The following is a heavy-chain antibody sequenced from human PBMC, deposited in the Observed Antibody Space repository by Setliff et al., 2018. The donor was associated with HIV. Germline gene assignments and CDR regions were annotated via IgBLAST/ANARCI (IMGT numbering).Heavy chain of an antibody. CDR3: VLYSTGASRFDY. CDR1: GYTFIDKY. V-gene: IGHV1-69-2*01. J-gene: IGHJ4*02. D-gene: IGHD2-8*01. Sequence: EASVKVSCKASGYTFIDKYMHWVRQAPGKGLHWMGRIDPENDETKYSQKFQVRFTMTADRSTDTAYMELSGLRSEDTAIYYCVLYSTGASRFDYWGQGTLVTVS. CDR2: IDPENDET.